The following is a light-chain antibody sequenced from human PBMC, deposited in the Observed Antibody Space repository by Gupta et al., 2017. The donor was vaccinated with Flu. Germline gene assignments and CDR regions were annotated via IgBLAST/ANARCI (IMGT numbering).Light chain of an antibody. CDR2: AAS. CDR1: QSISSY. V-gene: IGKV1-39*01. J-gene: IGKJ1*01. Sequence: DIQMTQSPSSLSASVGDRVTITCRASQSISSYLNWYQQKPGKAPKLLIYAASRLEGVPSKFSGSGSGTDFTLTISMLQPEDFATYYCQQRDSTLWTFGQGTKVEIK. CDR3: QQRDSTLWT.